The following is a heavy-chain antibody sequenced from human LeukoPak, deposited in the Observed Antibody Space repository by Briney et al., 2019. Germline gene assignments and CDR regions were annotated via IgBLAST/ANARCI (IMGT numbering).Heavy chain of an antibody. V-gene: IGHV4-61*01. CDR3: ASHRYSGNYQAFDF. J-gene: IGHJ3*01. D-gene: IGHD1-26*01. CDR1: GGSVRSRSYY. CDR2: IYYSGST. Sequence: NPSETLSLTCTVSGGSVRSRSYYWSWIRQPPGKGLEWIGYIYYSGSTNYNPSLKSRVTISVDTSKNQFSLKLSSVTAADTAVYYCASHRYSGNYQAFDFWGHGTMVTVSS.